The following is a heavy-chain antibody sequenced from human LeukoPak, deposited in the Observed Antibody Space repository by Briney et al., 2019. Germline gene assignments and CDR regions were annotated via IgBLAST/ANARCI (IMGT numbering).Heavy chain of an antibody. Sequence: ASVKVSCKASGYTFTGYYMHWVRQAPGQGLEWMGWINPNSGGANYAQKFQGRVTMTRDTSISTAYMELSRLRSDDTAVYYCARGPTYYDILTGYYKGDAFDIWGQGTMVTVSS. J-gene: IGHJ3*02. CDR2: INPNSGGA. CDR1: GYTFTGYY. CDR3: ARGPTYYDILTGYYKGDAFDI. V-gene: IGHV1-2*02. D-gene: IGHD3-9*01.